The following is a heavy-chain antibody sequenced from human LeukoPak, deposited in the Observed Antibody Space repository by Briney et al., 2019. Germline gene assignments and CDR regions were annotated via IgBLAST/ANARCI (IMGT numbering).Heavy chain of an antibody. CDR3: AKDGKMAALDY. V-gene: IGHV3-30*18. Sequence: PGGSLRLSCAASGFTFSSYGMHWVRQAPGKGLEWVAVISYDGSNKYYADSVKGRFTISRDNSKNTLYLQMNSLRAEDTAVYYCAKDGKMAALDYWGQGTLVTVSS. CDR2: ISYDGSNK. J-gene: IGHJ4*02. CDR1: GFTFSSYG. D-gene: IGHD5-24*01.